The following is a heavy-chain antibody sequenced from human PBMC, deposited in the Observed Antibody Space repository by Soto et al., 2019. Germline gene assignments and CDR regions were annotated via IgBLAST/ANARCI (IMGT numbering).Heavy chain of an antibody. CDR1: GFNFSTYW. Sequence: EVQLVESGGGLVQPGGSLRLSCAASGFNFSTYWMTWVRQAPGKGLEWVANIKEAGSEKYYVDSVKGRFTISRDNAKNSVYLQMNSLRAEDTAVYYCARDFSLDYWGQGTLVSVSS. J-gene: IGHJ4*02. CDR3: ARDFSLDY. V-gene: IGHV3-7*03. CDR2: IKEAGSEK.